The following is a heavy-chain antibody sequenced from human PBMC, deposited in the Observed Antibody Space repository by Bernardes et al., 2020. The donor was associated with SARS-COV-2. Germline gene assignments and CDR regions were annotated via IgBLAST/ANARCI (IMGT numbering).Heavy chain of an antibody. J-gene: IGHJ4*02. V-gene: IGHV4-34*01. CDR3: ASFGAAAIGFDY. Sequence: SETLSLTCAVSGGSFSGYYWSWIRQPPGKGLEWIGEINHSGSTNYNPSLKSRVTISVDTSKNQFSLKLISVTAADTAVYYCASFGAAAIGFDYWGQGTLVTVSS. CDR1: GGSFSGYY. CDR2: INHSGST. D-gene: IGHD3-3*01.